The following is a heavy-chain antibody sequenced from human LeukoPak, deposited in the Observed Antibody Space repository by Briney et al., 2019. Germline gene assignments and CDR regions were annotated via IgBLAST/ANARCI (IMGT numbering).Heavy chain of an antibody. CDR2: INHSGST. CDR1: GGSFSGYY. CDR3: AREGYPRSYFDY. D-gene: IGHD5-18*01. V-gene: IGHV4-34*01. J-gene: IGHJ4*02. Sequence: SETLSLTCAVYGGSFSGYYWSWIRQPPGKGPEWIGEINHSGSTNYNPSLKSRVTISVDTSKNQFSLKLSSVTAADTAVYYCAREGYPRSYFDYWGQGTLVTVSS.